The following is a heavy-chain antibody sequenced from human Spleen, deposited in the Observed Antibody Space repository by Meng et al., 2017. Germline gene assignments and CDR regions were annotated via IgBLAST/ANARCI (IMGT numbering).Heavy chain of an antibody. CDR1: GFSLSSYA. V-gene: IGHV3-23*01. CDR3: AKYSYGLGDYLDY. J-gene: IGHJ4*02. CDR2: LSGGGFTT. D-gene: IGHD3-10*01. Sequence: GESLKISCAASGFSLSSYAMSWVRHAPGKGLEWVSALSGGGFTTYYADSVKGRFAISRHNSKNTLYLQMNSLRAEDTALYYCAKYSYGLGDYLDYWGQGALVTVSS.